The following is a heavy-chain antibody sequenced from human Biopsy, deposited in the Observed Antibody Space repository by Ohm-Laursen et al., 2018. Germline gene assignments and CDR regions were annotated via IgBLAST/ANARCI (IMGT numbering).Heavy chain of an antibody. CDR3: ARAGRYCSGGGCYSWFDS. CDR2: IRDKANSYTT. J-gene: IGHJ5*01. CDR1: GFTFSIYS. V-gene: IGHV3-72*01. Sequence: GSLRLSCSASGFTFSIYSMTWVRQAPGKGLEWVGRIRDKANSYTTDYAASVKGRFTISRDDSKNSLYLQMNSLKTEDTALYYCARAGRYCSGGGCYSWFDSWGQGTLVTVSS. D-gene: IGHD2-15*01.